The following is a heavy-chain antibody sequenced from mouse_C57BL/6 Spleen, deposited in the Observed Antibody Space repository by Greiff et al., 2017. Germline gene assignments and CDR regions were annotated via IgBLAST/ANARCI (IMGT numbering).Heavy chain of an antibody. Sequence: QVQLQQSGAELVRPGASVTLSCKASGYTFTDYEMHWVKQTPVHGLEWIGAIDPETGGTAYNQKFKGKAILTADKSSSTAYMGLRSLTSEDSAVYYCTREGRLRRDWYFDVWGTGTTVTVSS. D-gene: IGHD2-4*01. CDR1: GYTFTDYE. V-gene: IGHV1-15*01. J-gene: IGHJ1*03. CDR3: TREGRLRRDWYFDV. CDR2: IDPETGGT.